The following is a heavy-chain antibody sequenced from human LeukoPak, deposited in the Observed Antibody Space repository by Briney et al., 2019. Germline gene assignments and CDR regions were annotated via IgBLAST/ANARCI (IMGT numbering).Heavy chain of an antibody. V-gene: IGHV4-34*01. CDR1: GGSFSGYY. D-gene: IGHD3-10*01. Sequence: SETLSLTCAVYGGSFSGYYWSWIRQPPGKGLEWIGEINHSGSTNYNPSLKSRVTISVDTSKNQFSLKLSSVTAADTAVYYCARGRVYYYDSGSYNYWGQGTLVTVSS. J-gene: IGHJ4*02. CDR3: ARGRVYYYDSGSYNY. CDR2: INHSGST.